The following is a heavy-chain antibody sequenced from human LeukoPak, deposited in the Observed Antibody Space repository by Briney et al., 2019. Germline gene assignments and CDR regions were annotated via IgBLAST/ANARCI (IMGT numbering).Heavy chain of an antibody. CDR1: GFTFSNYA. V-gene: IGHV3-23*01. CDR2: ISTDGTT. J-gene: IGHJ6*03. D-gene: IGHD3-16*01. Sequence: GSLRLSFSVSGFTFSNYAMTWVRPAPGKGLESVSSISTDGTTYYAHSVKGRFTLSRDNSKNTLNLQMSSLRAEDTAVYYCAKLGHGGYYSYMDVWGKGTTVTVSS. CDR3: AKLGHGGYYSYMDV.